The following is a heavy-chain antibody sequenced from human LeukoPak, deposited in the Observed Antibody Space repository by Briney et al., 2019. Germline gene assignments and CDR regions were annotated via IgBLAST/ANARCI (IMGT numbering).Heavy chain of an antibody. Sequence: GASVKVSCKASGYTFTSYYMHWVRRAPGEGLEWMGWISAYTGNTNYAQKLQGRVTMTTDTSTSTAYMELRSLRSDDTAVYYCARELTGELPWFDPWGQGTLVTVSS. CDR1: GYTFTSYY. V-gene: IGHV1-18*04. CDR3: ARELTGELPWFDP. D-gene: IGHD2-15*01. J-gene: IGHJ5*02. CDR2: ISAYTGNT.